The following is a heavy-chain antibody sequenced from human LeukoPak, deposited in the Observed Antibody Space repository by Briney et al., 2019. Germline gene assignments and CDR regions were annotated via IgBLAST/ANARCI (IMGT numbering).Heavy chain of an antibody. D-gene: IGHD2-2*01. CDR3: AIRGYQPPQCYVDV. CDR1: GYSLSIGFH. CDR2: KHPTGVS. J-gene: IGHJ6*04. Sequence: SESLSLTRSVSGYSLSIGFHWGWIRQSPGKGLEWLGSKHPTGVSYYKPSLKSRVSLSLDTSKNQLSLKLISVTAADTAVYYCAIRGYQPPQCYVDVWGKGTPVTVSS. V-gene: IGHV4-38-2*02.